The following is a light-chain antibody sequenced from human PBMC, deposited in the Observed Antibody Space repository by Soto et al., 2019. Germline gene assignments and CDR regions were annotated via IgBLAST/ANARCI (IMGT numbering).Light chain of an antibody. Sequence: QSVLTQPRSVSGSPGQSVTISCTGTSSDVGGYNYVSWYQQHPGKAPKLMIYDVSKRPSGVPDRFSGSKSGNTASLTISGLQAEDEAPYYCCSYESSYTLVFGGGTKVTVL. CDR1: SSDVGGYNY. CDR3: CSYESSYTLV. J-gene: IGLJ2*01. V-gene: IGLV2-11*01. CDR2: DVS.